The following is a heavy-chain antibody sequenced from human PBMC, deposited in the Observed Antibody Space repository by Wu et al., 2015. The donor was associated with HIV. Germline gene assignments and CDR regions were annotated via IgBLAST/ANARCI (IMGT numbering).Heavy chain of an antibody. J-gene: IGHJ4*02. D-gene: IGHD3-16*01. Sequence: QVQLVQSGAEVTKPGSSVKVSCKASGGTFSSYAISWVRQAPGQGLEWMGGIIPIFGTANYAQKFQGRVTITTDESTSTAYMELSSLRSEDTAVYYCASLTSGSGVMYYFDYVGPGTRGHRLL. CDR3: ASLTSGSGVMYYFDY. CDR1: GGTFSSYA. CDR2: IIPIFGTA. V-gene: IGHV1-69*05.